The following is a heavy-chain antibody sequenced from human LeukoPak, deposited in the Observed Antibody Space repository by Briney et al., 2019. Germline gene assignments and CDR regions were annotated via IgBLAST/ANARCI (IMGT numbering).Heavy chain of an antibody. J-gene: IGHJ4*02. D-gene: IGHD6-19*01. CDR1: GYTFTSYG. CDR2: IIPIFGTA. Sequence: SVKVPCKASGYTFTSYGISWVRQAPGQGLEWMGGIIPIFGTANYAQKFQGRVTITADESTSTVYMELSSLRSEDTAVYYCARGVSGWYRYWGQGTLVTVSS. CDR3: ARGVSGWYRY. V-gene: IGHV1-69*13.